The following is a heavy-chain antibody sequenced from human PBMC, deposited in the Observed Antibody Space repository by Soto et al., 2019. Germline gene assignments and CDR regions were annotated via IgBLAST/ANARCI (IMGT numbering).Heavy chain of an antibody. J-gene: IGHJ4*02. CDR3: ARERGGYKHFDY. CDR1: GYTFTDYG. CDR2: INTYKGNI. V-gene: IGHV1-18*01. D-gene: IGHD1-26*01. Sequence: QVPLVQSGAEVKKPGASVRVSCKSSGYTFTDYGITWVRQAPGQGLEWMGWINTYKGNINYAQRLQGRVTMTTDTSTNTAYMELRSLTSDDTAVYYCARERGGYKHFDYWGQGALVTVSS.